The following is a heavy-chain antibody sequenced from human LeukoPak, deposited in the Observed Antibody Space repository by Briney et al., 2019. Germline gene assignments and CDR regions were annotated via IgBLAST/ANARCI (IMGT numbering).Heavy chain of an antibody. CDR3: ARDRSSSWYSAQGYYYYMDV. V-gene: IGHV1-2*02. Sequence: GASVKVSCKASGYTFTGYYIHWVRQAPGQGLEWMGWINPDSGVTNYAQKFQGRVTMTRDTSISTAYMELSRLRSEDTAVYYCARDRSSSWYSAQGYYYYMDVWGKGTTVTISS. D-gene: IGHD6-13*01. CDR1: GYTFTGYY. CDR2: INPDSGVT. J-gene: IGHJ6*03.